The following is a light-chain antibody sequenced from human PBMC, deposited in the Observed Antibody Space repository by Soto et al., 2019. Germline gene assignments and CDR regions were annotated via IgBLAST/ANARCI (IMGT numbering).Light chain of an antibody. J-gene: IGKJ5*01. V-gene: IGKV1D-13*01. CDR3: QKFNNYRIP. CDR1: QGISSA. CDR2: DAS. Sequence: AIQLTQSPSSLSASVVDRFTITCRASQGISSALAWYQQKPGKAPKLLIYDASSLESGVPSRFSGSGSGTDFTLTISSLQPEDFATYYCQKFNNYRIPFGQGTRLEIK.